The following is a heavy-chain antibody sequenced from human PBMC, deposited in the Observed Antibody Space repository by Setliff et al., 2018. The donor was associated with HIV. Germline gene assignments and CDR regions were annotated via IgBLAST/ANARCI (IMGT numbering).Heavy chain of an antibody. Sequence: KPSETLSLTCAVSGGSISSSNWWSWIRQPPGKGLEWIGSINYSGTTNYSPSLKSRVTISIDTSTKQVSLKVNSVTAADTALYYCAGGGTNWFDPWGQGTLVTVSS. CDR3: AGGGTNWFDP. CDR2: INYSGTT. V-gene: IGHV4-59*01. J-gene: IGHJ5*02. D-gene: IGHD5-12*01. CDR1: GGSISSSNW.